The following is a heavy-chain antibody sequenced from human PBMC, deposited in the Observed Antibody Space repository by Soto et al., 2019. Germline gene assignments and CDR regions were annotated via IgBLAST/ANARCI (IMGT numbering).Heavy chain of an antibody. V-gene: IGHV3-64*01. CDR1: GFTFSSYA. CDR2: ISSNGGST. J-gene: IGHJ4*02. Sequence: GGSLRLSCAASGFTFSSYAMHWVRQAPGKGLEYVSAISSNGGSTYYANSVKGRFTISRDNSKNTLYLQMGSLRAEDMAVYYCARARILIDYWGQGTLVTVSS. CDR3: ARARILIDY.